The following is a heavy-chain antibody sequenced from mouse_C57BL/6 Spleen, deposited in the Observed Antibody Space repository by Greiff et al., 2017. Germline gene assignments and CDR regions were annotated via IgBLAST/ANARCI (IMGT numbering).Heavy chain of an antibody. CDR1: GFTFSNYW. CDR2: IRLKSDYYAT. J-gene: IGHJ3*01. CDR3: TKDYGWFAY. V-gene: IGHV6-3*01. Sequence: EVHLVESGGGLVQPGGSMKLSCVASGFTFSNYWMNWVRQSPEKGLEWVAQIRLKSDYYATHYAESVKGRFTISRDDSKSSVYLQMNNLRAEDTGIYYCTKDYGWFAYWGQGTLVTVSA. D-gene: IGHD2-4*01.